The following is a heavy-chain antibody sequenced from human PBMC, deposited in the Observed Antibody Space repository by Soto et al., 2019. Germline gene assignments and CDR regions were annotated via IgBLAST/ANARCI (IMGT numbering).Heavy chain of an antibody. V-gene: IGHV3-23*01. J-gene: IGHJ6*02. D-gene: IGHD3-10*01. CDR3: AKGLLIMVRKVIIPPQYYYGMDV. Sequence: GGSLRLSCAASGFTFGDHAMSCVRQAPGKGLEWVSVISASGGITYYEDSVKGRFTISRDNAKNTLYLQMNSLRAEDTAVYYCAKGLLIMVRKVIIPPQYYYGMDVWGQGTTVTVSS. CDR1: GFTFGDHA. CDR2: ISASGGIT.